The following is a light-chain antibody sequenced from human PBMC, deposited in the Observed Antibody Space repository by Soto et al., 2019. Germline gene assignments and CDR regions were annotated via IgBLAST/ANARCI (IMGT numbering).Light chain of an antibody. V-gene: IGLV1-40*01. CDR2: GNN. CDR1: SSNIEAGYD. Sequence: QSVLTQPPSLSGDPGQRVTISCTGSSSNIEAGYDVHWYRRLPGTAPKVLSYGNNNRPSGVPDRFSGSKSGTSASLALTGLQAEDEADYYCQSYVSSLSGSYVFGTGTKLTVL. CDR3: QSYVSSLSGSYV. J-gene: IGLJ1*01.